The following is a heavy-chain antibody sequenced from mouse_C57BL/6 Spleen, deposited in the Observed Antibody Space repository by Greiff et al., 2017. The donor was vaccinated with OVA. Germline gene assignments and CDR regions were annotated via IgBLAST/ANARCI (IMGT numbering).Heavy chain of an antibody. V-gene: IGHV1-9*01. CDR2: ILPGSGST. Sequence: VQGVESGAELMKPGASVKLSCKATGYTFTGYWIEWVKQRPGHGLEWIGEILPGSGSTNYNEKFKGKATFTADTSSNTAYMPLSSLTTEDSAIYYCAARGDYYGSAWFAYWGQGTLVTVSA. CDR1: GYTFTGYW. CDR3: AARGDYYGSAWFAY. J-gene: IGHJ3*01. D-gene: IGHD1-1*01.